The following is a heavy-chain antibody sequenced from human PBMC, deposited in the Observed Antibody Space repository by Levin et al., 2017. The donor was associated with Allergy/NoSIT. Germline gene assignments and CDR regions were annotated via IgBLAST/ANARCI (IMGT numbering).Heavy chain of an antibody. V-gene: IGHV1-8*01. CDR1: GYTFTSYD. Sequence: ASVKVSCKASGYTFTSYDINWVRQATGQGLEWMGWMNPNSGNTGYAQKFQGRVTMTRNTSISTAYMELSSLRSEDTAVYYCARKSTTVVTPGGGHYGMDVWGQGTTVTVSS. J-gene: IGHJ6*02. CDR2: MNPNSGNT. D-gene: IGHD4-23*01. CDR3: ARKSTTVVTPGGGHYGMDV.